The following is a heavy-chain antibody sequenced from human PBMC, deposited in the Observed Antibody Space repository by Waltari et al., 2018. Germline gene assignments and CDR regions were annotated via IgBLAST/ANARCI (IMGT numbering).Heavy chain of an antibody. V-gene: IGHV3-30*18. Sequence: QVQLVESGGGVVQPGRSLRLSCAASGFTFSSSGMHWVRQAPGKGLDWVAVISYDGSNKYYADSVKGRFTISRDNSKNTLSLQMNSLRAEDTAVYYCAKENYYDRSGYSNPLDYWGQGTLVTVSS. CDR1: GFTFSSSG. CDR3: AKENYYDRSGYSNPLDY. J-gene: IGHJ4*02. CDR2: ISYDGSNK. D-gene: IGHD3-22*01.